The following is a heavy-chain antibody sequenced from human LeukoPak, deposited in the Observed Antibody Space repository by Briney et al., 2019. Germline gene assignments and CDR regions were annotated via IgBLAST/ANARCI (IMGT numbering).Heavy chain of an antibody. D-gene: IGHD1-1*01. CDR1: GYTFTSYG. CDR2: ISAYNGNT. V-gene: IGHV1-18*01. Sequence: EAPVKVSCKASGYTFTSYGISWVRQAPGQGLEWMGWISAYNGNTNYAQKLQGRVTMTTDTSTSTAYMELRSLRSDDTAVYYCARDIDNQGNWNRIFDYWGQGTLVTVSS. CDR3: ARDIDNQGNWNRIFDY. J-gene: IGHJ4*02.